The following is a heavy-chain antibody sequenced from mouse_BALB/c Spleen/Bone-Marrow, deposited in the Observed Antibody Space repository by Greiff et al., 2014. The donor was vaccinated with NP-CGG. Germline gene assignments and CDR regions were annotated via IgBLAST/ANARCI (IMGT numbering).Heavy chain of an antibody. CDR2: INLSTGYT. CDR3: ARDDYDDY. D-gene: IGHD2-4*01. Sequence: VKVVESGAELAKPGASVKMSCKASVYTFTNYWMHWVKQRPGQGLEWIGYINLSTGYTEYNQRFKDKATLTADKSSSTAYMQLSSLTSEDSAVYYCARDDYDDYWGQGTTLTVSS. V-gene: IGHV1-7*01. CDR1: VYTFTNYW. J-gene: IGHJ2*01.